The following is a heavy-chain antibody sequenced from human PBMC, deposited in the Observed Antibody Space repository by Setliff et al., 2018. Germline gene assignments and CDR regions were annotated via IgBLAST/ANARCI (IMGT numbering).Heavy chain of an antibody. Sequence: KPSETLSLTCTVSGGSISSYYWSWIRQPPGKGLEWIGYIYTSGSTNYNPSLKSRVTISVDTSKNQFSLKLSSVTAADTAVYYCARVGQLLDYYYYYYMDVWGKGTTVTVSS. V-gene: IGHV4-4*08. CDR3: ARVGQLLDYYYYYYMDV. CDR1: GGSISSYY. D-gene: IGHD2-2*01. J-gene: IGHJ6*03. CDR2: IYTSGST.